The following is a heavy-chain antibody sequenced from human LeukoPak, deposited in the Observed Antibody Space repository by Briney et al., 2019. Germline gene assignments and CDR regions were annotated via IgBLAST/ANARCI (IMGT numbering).Heavy chain of an antibody. D-gene: IGHD2-2*01. CDR1: GYTFTSYG. Sequence: GASVKVSCKASGYTFTSYGISWVRQAPGQGLEWMGRIIPILGIANYAQKFQGRVTITADKSTSTAYMELSSLRSEDTAVYYCARDLPKEYQLPTEGDVWGQGTTVTVSS. CDR3: ARDLPKEYQLPTEGDV. V-gene: IGHV1-69*04. CDR2: IIPILGIA. J-gene: IGHJ6*02.